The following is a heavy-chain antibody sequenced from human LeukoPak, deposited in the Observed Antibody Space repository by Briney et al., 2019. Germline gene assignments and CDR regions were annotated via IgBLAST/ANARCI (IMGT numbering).Heavy chain of an antibody. CDR2: IYYSGST. CDR3: ARVYGSGSHSN. CDR1: GGSISSYH. D-gene: IGHD3-10*01. Sequence: NSSQTLSLTCTVSGGSISSYHWSWIRQPPGEGLEWIGYIYYSGSTNYNPSLKSRITISVDTSKNHFSLNLTSVTAADTAVYYCARVYGSGSHSNWGQGTLVTVSS. V-gene: IGHV4-59*01. J-gene: IGHJ4*02.